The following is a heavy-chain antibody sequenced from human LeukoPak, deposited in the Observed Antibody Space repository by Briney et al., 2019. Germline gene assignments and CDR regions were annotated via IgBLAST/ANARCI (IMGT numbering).Heavy chain of an antibody. CDR3: AKDKGDGEYVDY. D-gene: IGHD5-24*01. J-gene: IGHJ4*02. CDR2: ICGDGGST. V-gene: IGHV3-43*02. CDR1: GFSFDDYA. Sequence: GGSLRLSCAASGFSFDDYAMLLVRQGPGKGLEWVSLICGDGGSTYYGDSVKGRFTISRDNSKNSLYLEMNSLRIEDTGLYYCAKDKGDGEYVDYWGQGTLVTVSS.